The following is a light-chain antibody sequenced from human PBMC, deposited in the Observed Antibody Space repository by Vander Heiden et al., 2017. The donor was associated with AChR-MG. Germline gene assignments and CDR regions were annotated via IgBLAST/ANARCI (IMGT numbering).Light chain of an antibody. CDR2: GAS. V-gene: IGKV3-15*01. J-gene: IGKJ4*01. CDR3: QQNNEWPLLT. CDR1: QNVNNN. Sequence: EIMVTQSPATLSVSPGERASLSCRASQNVNNNLAWYQQKPGQAPRLLIYGASTRATGIPTRFSGSGYGTEFTLTVSSRQSEDFAVYYCQQNNEWPLLTFGGGTKVEI.